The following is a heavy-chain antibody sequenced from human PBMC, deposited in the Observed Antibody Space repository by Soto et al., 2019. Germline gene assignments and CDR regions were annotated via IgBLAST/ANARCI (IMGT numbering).Heavy chain of an antibody. CDR2: INAGNGNT. V-gene: IGHV1-3*01. Sequence: QVQLVQSGAEVKKPGASVKVSCKASGYTFTSYAMHWVRQAPGQRLEWMGWINAGNGNTKYSQKFQGRVTITRDTSASTAYMELSSLRSEDTAVYYCARDRRLLLWFGELDYYYYGMDVWGQGTTVTVSS. J-gene: IGHJ6*02. CDR3: ARDRRLLLWFGELDYYYYGMDV. CDR1: GYTFTSYA. D-gene: IGHD3-10*01.